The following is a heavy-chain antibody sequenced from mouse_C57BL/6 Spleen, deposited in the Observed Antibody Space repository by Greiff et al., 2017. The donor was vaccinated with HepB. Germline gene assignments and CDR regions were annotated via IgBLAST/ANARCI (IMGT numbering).Heavy chain of an antibody. V-gene: IGHV5-17*01. D-gene: IGHD1-1*01. CDR2: ISSGSSTI. J-gene: IGHJ4*01. CDR1: GFTFSDYG. Sequence: EVKLEESGGGLVKPGGSLKLSCAASGFTFSDYGMHWVRQAPEKGLEWVAYISSGSSTIYYADTVKGRFTISRDNAKNTRFLQMTSLRSEDTAMYYCATSSTGYAMDYWGQGTSVTVSS. CDR3: ATSSTGYAMDY.